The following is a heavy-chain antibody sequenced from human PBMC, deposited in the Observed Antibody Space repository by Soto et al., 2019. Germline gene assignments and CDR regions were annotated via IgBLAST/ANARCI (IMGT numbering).Heavy chain of an antibody. CDR2: IYYSGST. D-gene: IGHD3-22*01. CDR3: ARVGANDSSGYYYFDY. V-gene: IGHV4-61*01. CDR1: GGSVSSGSYY. J-gene: IGHJ4*02. Sequence: SETLSLTCTVPGGSVSSGSYYWSWIRQPPGKGLEWIGYIYYSGSTNYNPSLKSRVTISVDTSKNQFSLKLSSVTAADTAVYYCARVGANDSSGYYYFDYWGQGTLVTVS.